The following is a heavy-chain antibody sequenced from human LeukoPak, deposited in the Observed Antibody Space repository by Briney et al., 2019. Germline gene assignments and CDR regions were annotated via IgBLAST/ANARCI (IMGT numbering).Heavy chain of an antibody. CDR2: ISAYNGNT. J-gene: IGHJ4*02. CDR3: ARDRTDDYVWGSYRYTNYDY. D-gene: IGHD3-16*02. Sequence: GASVKLSCKASGYTFTSYGISWVRQAPGQGLEWMGWISAYNGNTNYAQKLQGRVTMTTDTSTSTAYMELRSLRSDDTAVYYCARDRTDDYVWGSYRYTNYDYWGQGTLVTVSS. CDR1: GYTFTSYG. V-gene: IGHV1-18*01.